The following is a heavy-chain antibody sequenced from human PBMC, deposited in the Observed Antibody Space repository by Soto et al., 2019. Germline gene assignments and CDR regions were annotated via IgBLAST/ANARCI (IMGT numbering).Heavy chain of an antibody. J-gene: IGHJ6*02. CDR3: ATCSNPSYYCYGMDV. D-gene: IGHD2-2*01. Sequence: PGESLKISCKGSGYSFTSYWISWVRQMPGKGLEWMGRIDPSDSYTNYSPSFQGHVTISADKSISTAYLQWSSLKASDTAMYYCATCSNPSYYCYGMDVWGQGTTVTVSS. V-gene: IGHV5-10-1*01. CDR2: IDPSDSYT. CDR1: GYSFTSYW.